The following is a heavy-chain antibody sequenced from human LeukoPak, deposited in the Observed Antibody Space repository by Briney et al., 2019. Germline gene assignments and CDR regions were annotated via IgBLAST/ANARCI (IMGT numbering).Heavy chain of an antibody. CDR1: GFTFRNYV. CDR2: ISYDGSNK. V-gene: IGHV3-30-3*01. CDR3: ARDPKKIRYFDWLAVDY. J-gene: IGHJ4*02. Sequence: GGSLRLSCAASGFTFRNYVIHWVRQAPGKGLEWVAVISYDGSNKYYADSVKGRFTISRDNSKNTLYLQMNSLRAEDTAVYYCARDPKKIRYFDWLAVDYWGQGTLVTVSS. D-gene: IGHD3-9*01.